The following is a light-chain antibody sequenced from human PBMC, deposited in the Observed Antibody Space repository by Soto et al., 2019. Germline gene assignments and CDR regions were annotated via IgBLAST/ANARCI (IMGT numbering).Light chain of an antibody. V-gene: IGLV1-40*01. CDR3: QSSDSSLSGWV. J-gene: IGLJ2*01. CDR1: RSNIGAGYD. CDR2: GDN. Sequence: QSVLTQPPSVSGAPGQRLTISCTGSRSNIGAGYDVHWYQHLPGAAPKLLIYGDNNRPSGVPDRFSGSKSGTSASLAITGVQAEDEADYYCQSSDSSLSGWVFGGGTKVTVL.